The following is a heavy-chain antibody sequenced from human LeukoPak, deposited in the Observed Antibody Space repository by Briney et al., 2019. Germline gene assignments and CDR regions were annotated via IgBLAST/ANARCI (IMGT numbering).Heavy chain of an antibody. Sequence: SETLSLTCAVYGGSFSDYYWSWIRQPPGKGLEWIGEINHSGSTNYNPSLKSRVTISVDTSKNQFSLKLSSVTAADTAVYYCARGGIFGVVKKIKNYFDYWGQEALVTVSS. V-gene: IGHV4-34*01. CDR2: INHSGST. CDR1: GGSFSDYY. J-gene: IGHJ4*02. CDR3: ARGGIFGVVKKIKNYFDY. D-gene: IGHD3-3*01.